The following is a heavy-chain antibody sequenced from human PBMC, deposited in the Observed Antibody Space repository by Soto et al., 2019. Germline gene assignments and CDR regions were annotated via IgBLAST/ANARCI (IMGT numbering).Heavy chain of an antibody. CDR1: GGSISSYY. Sequence: QVQLQESGPGLVKPSETLSLTCTVSGGSISSYYWSWIRQPPGKGLEWIGYIYYSGCTNYNPSLKSRVTISVDTSKNQFSLKLSSVTAADTAVYYCARWGRYSSGWDRFDSWGQGTLVTVSS. CDR3: ARWGRYSSGWDRFDS. D-gene: IGHD6-19*01. V-gene: IGHV4-59*01. CDR2: IYYSGCT. J-gene: IGHJ4*02.